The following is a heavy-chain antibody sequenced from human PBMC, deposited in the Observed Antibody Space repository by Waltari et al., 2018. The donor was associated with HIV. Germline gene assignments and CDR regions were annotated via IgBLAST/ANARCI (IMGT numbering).Heavy chain of an antibody. D-gene: IGHD6-13*01. CDR2: ISGSGGNT. Sequence: EVQLLESGGGLVQPRGHLRLSCAASGFPFSHYDINCVRQAPGKGLEWVSAISGSGGNTYYADSLKGRFTISRDNSKNTLYLQMNSLRAEDTAVYFCVKEHQYSHTWYSYYGMDVWGQGTTVTVSS. CDR3: VKEHQYSHTWYSYYGMDV. J-gene: IGHJ6*02. CDR1: GFPFSHYD. V-gene: IGHV3-23*01.